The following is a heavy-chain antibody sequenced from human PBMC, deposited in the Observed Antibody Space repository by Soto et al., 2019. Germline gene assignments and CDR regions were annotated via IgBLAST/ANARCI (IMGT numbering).Heavy chain of an antibody. V-gene: IGHV4-31*03. CDR2: IYYSGST. Sequence: SETLSLTCTVSGGSISNSGYYWSWIRQHPGKGLEWIGYIYYSGSTYYNPSLKSRVTISVDTSKNQFSLQLSSVTAADTAVYYCARDSCSGGSCYSGNFDYWGQGTLVTVSS. D-gene: IGHD2-15*01. J-gene: IGHJ4*02. CDR3: ARDSCSGGSCYSGNFDY. CDR1: GGSISNSGYY.